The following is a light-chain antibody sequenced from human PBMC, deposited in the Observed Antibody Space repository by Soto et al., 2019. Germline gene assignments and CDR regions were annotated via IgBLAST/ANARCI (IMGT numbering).Light chain of an antibody. CDR1: QVISSW. V-gene: IGKV1-12*01. CDR2: KAS. J-gene: IGKJ4*01. CDR3: FQASSFPIP. Sequence: DIPMTQSPSSVSASVGDTVTISCRASQVISSWLAWYQQKPGKAPNILIYKASTLQTGVPSRFSGIGSGTEFTLTITNQQPEEFATYYCFQASSFPIPFGGGTKV.